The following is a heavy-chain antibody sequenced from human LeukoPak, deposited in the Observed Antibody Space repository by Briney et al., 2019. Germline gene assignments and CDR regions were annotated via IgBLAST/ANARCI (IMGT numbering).Heavy chain of an antibody. CDR1: GFTFSGFW. CDR3: ARSSYSSSSSV. Sequence: PGGSLRLSCAVSGFTFSGFWMGWSRQAPGKGLEWVASINSDGSEGYYADVVKGRFTISRDNAKNSLYLQINSLRAEDTAVYYCARSSYSSSSSVWGQGTMVTVSS. D-gene: IGHD6-6*01. CDR2: INSDGSEG. J-gene: IGHJ3*01. V-gene: IGHV3-7*03.